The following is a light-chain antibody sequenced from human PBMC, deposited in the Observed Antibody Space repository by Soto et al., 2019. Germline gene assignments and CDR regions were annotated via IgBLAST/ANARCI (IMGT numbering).Light chain of an antibody. CDR1: GSDVGAYKY. CDR3: SSYTSSATLV. Sequence: QSALTQPASVSGSPGQSLTISCTGTGSDVGAYKYVSWYQHVPGRAPKLLIYDVSDRPSGVSNRFSGSKSGNTASLTISGLQAEDEANYYCSSYTSSATLVFGTGTKLTV. V-gene: IGLV2-14*03. CDR2: DVS. J-gene: IGLJ1*01.